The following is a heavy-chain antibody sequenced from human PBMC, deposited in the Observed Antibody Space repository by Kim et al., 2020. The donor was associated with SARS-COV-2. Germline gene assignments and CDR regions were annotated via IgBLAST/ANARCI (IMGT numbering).Heavy chain of an antibody. V-gene: IGHV4-39*07. CDR1: GGSISSSSYY. Sequence: SETLSLTCTVSGGSISSSSYYWGWIRQPPGKGLEWIGSIYYSGSTYYNPSLKSRVTISVDTSKNQFSLKLSSVTAADTAVYYCARGSSRLLLWFGELGNWFDPWGQGTLVTVSS. CDR3: ARGSSRLLLWFGELGNWFDP. CDR2: IYYSGST. J-gene: IGHJ5*02. D-gene: IGHD3-10*01.